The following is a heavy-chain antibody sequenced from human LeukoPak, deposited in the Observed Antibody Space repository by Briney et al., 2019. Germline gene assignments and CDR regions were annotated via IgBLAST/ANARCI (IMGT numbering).Heavy chain of an antibody. CDR3: AKNDPDSSED. CDR2: ISGDGSNE. D-gene: IGHD3-22*01. V-gene: IGHV3-30-3*01. J-gene: IGHJ4*02. Sequence: GGSLRLTCAASDFTVSNNYMSWVRQAPGKGLEWVAVISGDGSNEHYADSAKGRFTVSRDNAKSTAYLQMNSLRSEDTAVYYCAKNDPDSSEDWGQGTLVTVSS. CDR1: DFTVSNNY.